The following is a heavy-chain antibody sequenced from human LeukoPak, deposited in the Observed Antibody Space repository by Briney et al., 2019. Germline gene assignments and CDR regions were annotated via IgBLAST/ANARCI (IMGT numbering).Heavy chain of an antibody. CDR1: GFSFISSG. V-gene: IGHV3-30*02. Sequence: TGGSLRLSCAASGFSFISSGMHWVRQAPDKGLESVAFIQYDGGIGYYADSVNGRFTISRDNSKNTVRLQMNSLRPEDTAVYYCVRDGAHWDLDYWGQGTLVTVSS. J-gene: IGHJ4*02. CDR2: IQYDGGIG. CDR3: VRDGAHWDLDY. D-gene: IGHD7-27*01.